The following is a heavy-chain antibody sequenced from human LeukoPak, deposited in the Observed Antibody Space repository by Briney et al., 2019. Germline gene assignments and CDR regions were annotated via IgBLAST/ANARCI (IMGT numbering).Heavy chain of an antibody. CDR3: AKDPDCSSTSCYTLESGY. V-gene: IGHV3-43*01. Sequence: GGSLRLSCAASGFTFDDYTMHWVRQAPGKGLEWVSLISWDGGSTYYADSVKGRFTISRDNSKISLYLQMNSLRTEDTALYYCAKDPDCSSTSCYTLESGYWGQGTLVTVSS. J-gene: IGHJ4*02. CDR2: ISWDGGST. D-gene: IGHD2-2*02. CDR1: GFTFDDYT.